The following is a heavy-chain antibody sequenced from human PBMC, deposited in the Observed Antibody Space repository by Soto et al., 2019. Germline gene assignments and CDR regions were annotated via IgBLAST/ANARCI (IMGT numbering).Heavy chain of an antibody. CDR2: ISASRGRT. Sequence: PGGSLRLSCAASGFTFSAYAMSWVRQTPGKGLEWVSGISASRGRTYYADSVKGRFTISSDNSKNTLFLQMNSLRAEDTAIYYCAKDPNGDYVGAFDMWGQGTMVTVSS. J-gene: IGHJ3*02. CDR3: AKDPNGDYVGAFDM. D-gene: IGHD4-17*01. V-gene: IGHV3-23*01. CDR1: GFTFSAYA.